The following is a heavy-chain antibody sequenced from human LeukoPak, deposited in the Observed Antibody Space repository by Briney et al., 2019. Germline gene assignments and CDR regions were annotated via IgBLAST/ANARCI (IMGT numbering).Heavy chain of an antibody. J-gene: IGHJ4*02. D-gene: IGHD1-1*01. CDR3: ARGYLPSVRTTGNDF. Sequence: SETLSLTCTVSGGSISSYYWSWIRQPPGKGLEWIGYIYYSGSTNYNPSLKSRVTISVDTSKNQFSLKLSSVTAADTAVYYCARGYLPSVRTTGNDFWGQGTLVTVSS. CDR2: IYYSGST. CDR1: GGSISSYY. V-gene: IGHV4-59*08.